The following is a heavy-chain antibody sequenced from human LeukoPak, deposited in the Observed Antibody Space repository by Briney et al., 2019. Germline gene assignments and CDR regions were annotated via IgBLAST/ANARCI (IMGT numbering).Heavy chain of an antibody. Sequence: SETLSLTCAVSGGSISSSNRWSWVRQPPGKGLEWIGEIYHSGSTNYNPSLKSRVTISVDKSKNQFSLKLSSVTAADTAVYYCASSGPGGWSTPRGWFDPWGQGTLVTVSS. J-gene: IGHJ5*02. CDR1: GGSISSSNR. D-gene: IGHD6-19*01. CDR3: ASSGPGGWSTPRGWFDP. CDR2: IYHSGST. V-gene: IGHV4-4*02.